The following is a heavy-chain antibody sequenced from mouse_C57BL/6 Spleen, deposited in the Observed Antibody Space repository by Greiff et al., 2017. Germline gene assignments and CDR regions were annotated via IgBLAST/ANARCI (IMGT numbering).Heavy chain of an antibody. J-gene: IGHJ4*01. CDR1: GYTFTSYW. V-gene: IGHV1-64*01. D-gene: IGHD1-1*01. Sequence: QVQLQQPGAELVKPGASVKLSCKASGYTFTSYWMHWVKQRPGQGLEWIGMIHPNSGSTNYNEKFKSKATLTVDKSSSTAYMQLSSLTSEDSAVYYCARSSITTVVAPGAMDYWGQGTSVTVSS. CDR3: ARSSITTVVAPGAMDY. CDR2: IHPNSGST.